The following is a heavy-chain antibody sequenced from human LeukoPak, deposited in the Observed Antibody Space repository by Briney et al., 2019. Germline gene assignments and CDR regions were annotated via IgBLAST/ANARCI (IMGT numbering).Heavy chain of an antibody. Sequence: SETLSLTCTVSGGSISSYYWSWIRQPPGKGLEWIGYIYYSGSTNYNPSPKSRVTISVDTSKNQFSLKLSSVTAADTAVYYCARLHYVWGSYRPAEYFQHWGQGTLVTVSS. CDR3: ARLHYVWGSYRPAEYFQH. J-gene: IGHJ1*01. CDR1: GGSISSYY. V-gene: IGHV4-59*08. D-gene: IGHD3-16*02. CDR2: IYYSGST.